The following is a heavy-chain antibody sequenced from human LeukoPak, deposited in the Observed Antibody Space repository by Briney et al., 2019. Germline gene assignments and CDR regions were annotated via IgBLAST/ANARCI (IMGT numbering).Heavy chain of an antibody. CDR3: AEDRYCSGGSCLYYFDY. Sequence: GGSLRLSCAASGFTFSSYWMSWVRQAPGKGLEWVANIKQDGSEKYYVDSVKGRFTISRDNAKNSLYLQMNSLRAEDTAVYYCAEDRYCSGGSCLYYFDYWGQGTLVTVSS. CDR2: IKQDGSEK. D-gene: IGHD2-15*01. V-gene: IGHV3-7*01. CDR1: GFTFSSYW. J-gene: IGHJ4*02.